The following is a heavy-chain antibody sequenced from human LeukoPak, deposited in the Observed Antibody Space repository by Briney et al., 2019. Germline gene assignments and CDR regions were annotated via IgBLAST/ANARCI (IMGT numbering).Heavy chain of an antibody. D-gene: IGHD3-22*01. V-gene: IGHV4-39*07. CDR2: IYYSGST. CDR3: ARGPRITMIFWPDAFDI. Sequence: SETLSLTCTVSGGSISSSSYYWGWIRQPPGKGLEWIGNIYYSGSTYYNPSLRSRVTISVDTSKDQFSLKLSSVTAADTAVYYCARGPRITMIFWPDAFDIWGQGTMVTVSS. CDR1: GGSISSSSYY. J-gene: IGHJ3*02.